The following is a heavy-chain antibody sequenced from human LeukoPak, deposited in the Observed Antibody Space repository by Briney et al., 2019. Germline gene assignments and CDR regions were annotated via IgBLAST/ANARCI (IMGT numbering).Heavy chain of an antibody. Sequence: ASVKVSCKASGGTFSSYAISWVRQAPGQGLEWMGWINPNSGGTNYAQKFQGRVTMTRDTSISTAYMELSRLRSDDTAVYYCARDNVIQYSSSWYDYWGQGTLVTVSS. CDR3: ARDNVIQYSSSWYDY. V-gene: IGHV1-2*02. CDR1: GGTFSSYA. CDR2: INPNSGGT. J-gene: IGHJ4*02. D-gene: IGHD6-13*01.